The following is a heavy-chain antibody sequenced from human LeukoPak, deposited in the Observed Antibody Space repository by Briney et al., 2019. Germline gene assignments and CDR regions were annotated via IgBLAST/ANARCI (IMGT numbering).Heavy chain of an antibody. J-gene: IGHJ4*02. CDR3: ATGRAYYDFWSGYYPYFDY. V-gene: IGHV1-24*01. Sequence: ASVKVSCKVSGYTLTELSMHWVRQAPGKGREWMGGFDPEDGETIYAQKFQGRVTMTEDTSTDTAYMELSSLGSEDTGVYYCATGRAYYDFWSGYYPYFDYWGQGTLVTVSS. CDR1: GYTLTELS. D-gene: IGHD3-3*01. CDR2: FDPEDGET.